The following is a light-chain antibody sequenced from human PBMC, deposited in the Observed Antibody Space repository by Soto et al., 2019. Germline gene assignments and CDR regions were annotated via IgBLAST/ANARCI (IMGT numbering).Light chain of an antibody. CDR1: ISNIGAGYD. J-gene: IGLJ2*01. CDR3: QSYDSSLSGSV. CDR2: GNS. V-gene: IGLV1-40*01. Sequence: QSVLTQPPSVSGAPGQRVTISCTGSISNIGAGYDVHWYQQLPGTAPKLLIYGNSNRPSGVPDRFSGSKSGTSASLAITVLQAEDEADYYCQSYDSSLSGSVFGGGTKVTVL.